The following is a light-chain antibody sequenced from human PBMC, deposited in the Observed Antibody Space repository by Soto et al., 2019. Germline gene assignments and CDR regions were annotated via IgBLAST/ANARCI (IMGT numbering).Light chain of an antibody. V-gene: IGLV2-14*01. CDR3: SSYTSSTTLVV. J-gene: IGLJ1*01. CDR1: SSDVGGYNY. Sequence: QSVLTQPASVSGSPGQSTTISCTGTSSDVGGYNYVSWYQQHSGKVPKLMIYEVSNRPSGVSNRFSGSKSGNTASLTISGLQAEDEADYYCSSYTSSTTLVVFGTGTKLTVL. CDR2: EVS.